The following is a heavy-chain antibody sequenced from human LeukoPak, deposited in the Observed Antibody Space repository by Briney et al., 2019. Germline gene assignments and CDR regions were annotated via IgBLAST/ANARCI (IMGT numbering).Heavy chain of an antibody. J-gene: IGHJ3*02. D-gene: IGHD1-1*01. CDR1: GFTFSTYG. CDR3: AKDAANWNDPDAFDI. CDR2: IRSDGSIK. V-gene: IGHV3-30*02. Sequence: PGGSLRLSCAASGFTFSTYGMHWVRQAPGTGLEWVAFIRSDGSIKYYADSVKGRFTISRDNSKNTLYLQMNSLRAEDTAVYYCAKDAANWNDPDAFDIWGQGTMVTVSS.